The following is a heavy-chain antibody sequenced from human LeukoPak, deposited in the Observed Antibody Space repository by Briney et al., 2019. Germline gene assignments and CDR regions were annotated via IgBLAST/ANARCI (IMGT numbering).Heavy chain of an antibody. J-gene: IGHJ6*03. D-gene: IGHD3-10*01. CDR1: GFTFSSYG. Sequence: GRSLRPSCAASGFTFSSYGMHWVRQAPGKGLEWVAVISYDGSNKYYADSVKGRFTISRDNAKNSLYLQMNSLRAEDTAVYYCAREGRGISNYMDVWGKGTTVTVSS. V-gene: IGHV3-30*03. CDR3: AREGRGISNYMDV. CDR2: ISYDGSNK.